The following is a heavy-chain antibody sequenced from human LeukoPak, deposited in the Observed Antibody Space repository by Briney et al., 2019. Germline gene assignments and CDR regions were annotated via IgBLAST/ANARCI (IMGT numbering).Heavy chain of an antibody. V-gene: IGHV4-39*01. CDR2: IYSSGST. CDR3: ARHPGYSGCDHGRYYFDY. D-gene: IGHD5-12*01. J-gene: IGHJ4*02. CDR1: GGSISSSSYY. Sequence: PSETLSLTCTVSGGSISSSSYYWGWIRQPPGKGLEWIGSIYSSGSTYYNPSLKSRLTISVDTSKNQFSLRLNSVTAADTAVYYCARHPGYSGCDHGRYYFDYWGQGTLVTVSS.